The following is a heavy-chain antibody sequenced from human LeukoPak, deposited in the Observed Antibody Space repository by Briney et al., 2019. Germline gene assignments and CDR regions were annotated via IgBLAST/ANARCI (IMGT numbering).Heavy chain of an antibody. D-gene: IGHD3-22*01. V-gene: IGHV3-11*04. CDR2: ISSSGSTI. Sequence: GGSLRLSCAASGFTFSDYYMSWIRQAPGKGLEWVSYISSSGSTIYYADSVKGRFTISRDNAKNSLYLQMNSLRAEDTAVYYCARQLYYYDSSGYYNDYWGQGTLVTVSS. J-gene: IGHJ4*02. CDR1: GFTFSDYY. CDR3: ARQLYYYDSSGYYNDY.